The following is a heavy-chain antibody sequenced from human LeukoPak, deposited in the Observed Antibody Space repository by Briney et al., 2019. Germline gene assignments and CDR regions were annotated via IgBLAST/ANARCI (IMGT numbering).Heavy chain of an antibody. D-gene: IGHD3-16*02. J-gene: IGHJ4*02. V-gene: IGHV4-59*01. CDR3: ARGLGFYDYVWGSHRYTPYYFDY. Sequence: SETLSLTCIVSGGSISSYYWNWIRQPPGKGPEWIGYIYYSGYTNYNPSLKSRVTISVDTSKNQFSLKLSSVTAADTAVYYCARGLGFYDYVWGSHRYTPYYFDYWGQGTLVTVSS. CDR1: GGSISSYY. CDR2: IYYSGYT.